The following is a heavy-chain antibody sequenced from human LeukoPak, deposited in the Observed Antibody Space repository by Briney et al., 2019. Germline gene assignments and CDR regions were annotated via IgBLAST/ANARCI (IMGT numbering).Heavy chain of an antibody. CDR1: GGSFSGYY. Sequence: SETLSLTCAVYGGSFSGYYWSWIRQPPGKGLEWIGEINHSGSTNYNPSLKSRVTISVDTSKNQFSLKLSSVTAADTAVYYCASLVDTAMVTVDYWGRGTLVTVSS. CDR2: INHSGST. CDR3: ASLVDTAMVTVDY. J-gene: IGHJ4*02. V-gene: IGHV4-34*01. D-gene: IGHD5-18*01.